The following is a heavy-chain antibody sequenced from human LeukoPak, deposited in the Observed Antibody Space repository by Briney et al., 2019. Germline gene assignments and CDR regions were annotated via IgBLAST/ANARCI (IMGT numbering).Heavy chain of an antibody. Sequence: RPSETLSLTCTVSGGSISSGTYYWNWIRQPAGKGLEWIGRIYTSGSTNYNPSLKSRVTISVDTSKNQFSLKLSSVTAADTAVYHCARGALLLWFGELRTDGWFDPWGQGTLVTVSS. CDR2: IYTSGST. D-gene: IGHD3-10*01. J-gene: IGHJ5*02. CDR1: GGSISSGTYY. V-gene: IGHV4-61*02. CDR3: ARGALLLWFGELRTDGWFDP.